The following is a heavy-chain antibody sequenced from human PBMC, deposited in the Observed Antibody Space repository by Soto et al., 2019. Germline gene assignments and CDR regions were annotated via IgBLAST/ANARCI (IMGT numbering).Heavy chain of an antibody. J-gene: IGHJ4*02. Sequence: ASVKVSCKASGYAFTGHYIHWVRQAPEQGPEWMGEIGPESGATRYAQKFQGRVTMTRDMSITTVYMELNNLSPDDTAVYYCGRGRSGQIVVFYWGQGTPVTVSS. CDR1: GYAFTGHY. CDR2: IGPESGAT. D-gene: IGHD1-26*01. CDR3: GRGRSGQIVVFY. V-gene: IGHV1-2*02.